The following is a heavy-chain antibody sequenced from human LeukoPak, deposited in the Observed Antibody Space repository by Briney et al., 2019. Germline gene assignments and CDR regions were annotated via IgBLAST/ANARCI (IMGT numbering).Heavy chain of an antibody. D-gene: IGHD3-16*01. CDR1: GGSFSGYY. CDR3: ARKDEGVDY. J-gene: IGHJ4*02. V-gene: IGHV4-34*01. CDR2: INHSGST. Sequence: KPSETLSLTCAVYGGSFSGYYWSWIRQPPGKGLEWIGEINHSGSTNYNPSLKSRVTISVDRSKNQFSLKLSSVTAADTAVYYCARKDEGVDYWGQGTLVTVSS.